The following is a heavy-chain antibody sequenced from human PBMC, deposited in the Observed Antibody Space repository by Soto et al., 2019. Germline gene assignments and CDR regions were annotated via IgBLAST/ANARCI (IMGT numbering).Heavy chain of an antibody. V-gene: IGHV3-30-3*01. CDR2: ISYDGSNK. D-gene: IGHD6-6*01. J-gene: IGHJ6*02. CDR3: ARDRYSSSSSRSYYGMDV. Sequence: GGSLRLSCAASGFTFSSYAMHWVRQAPGKGLEWVAVISYDGSNKYYADSVKGRFTISRDNSKNTLYLQMNSLRAEDTAVYYCARDRYSSSSSRSYYGMDVWGQGTTVTVSS. CDR1: GFTFSSYA.